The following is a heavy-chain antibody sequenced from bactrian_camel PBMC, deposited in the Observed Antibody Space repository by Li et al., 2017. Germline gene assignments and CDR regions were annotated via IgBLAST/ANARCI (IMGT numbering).Heavy chain of an antibody. CDR2: TYAWLTDT. CDR1: GFIFSSYV. D-gene: IGHD5*01. Sequence: QLVESGGGLVQPGGSLRLSCATSGFIFSSYVMSWVRQAPGKGLEWLSATYAWLTDTYAADSYYADSVKGRFTISRDNAKNTLYLQLNSLRTEDSAKYYCAVGYGLDVSAPESQGTQVTVS. V-gene: IGHV3S6*01. J-gene: IGHJ4*01.